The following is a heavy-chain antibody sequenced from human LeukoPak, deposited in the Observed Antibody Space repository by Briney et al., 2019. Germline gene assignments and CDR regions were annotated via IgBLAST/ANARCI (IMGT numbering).Heavy chain of an antibody. V-gene: IGHV3-30*18. D-gene: IGHD5-12*01. Sequence: PGGSLRLSCAASGFTFSSYGMHWVHQAPGKGLEWVAVISYDGSNKYYADSVKGRFTISRDNSKNTLYLRMNSLRAEDTAVYYCAKDRGSGYDLDYWGQGTLVTVSS. CDR3: AKDRGSGYDLDY. CDR1: GFTFSSYG. J-gene: IGHJ4*02. CDR2: ISYDGSNK.